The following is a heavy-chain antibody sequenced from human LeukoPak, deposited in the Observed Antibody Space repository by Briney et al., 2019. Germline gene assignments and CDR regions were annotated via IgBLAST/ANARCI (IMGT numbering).Heavy chain of an antibody. V-gene: IGHV4-39*01. CDR1: GGSISSSSYY. Sequence: AETLSLTYTASGGSISSSSYYWGWIRRPRGKGLEWIGSVYYSGSPYCTKSLKSRVNISVDTSKIQFSQKLSSVTAADTAVYYCARRRGPYCSRTICYAHLRAFDYWGQGTLVTVSS. J-gene: IGHJ4*02. CDR3: ARRRGPYCSRTICYAHLRAFDY. CDR2: VYYSGSP. D-gene: IGHD2-2*01.